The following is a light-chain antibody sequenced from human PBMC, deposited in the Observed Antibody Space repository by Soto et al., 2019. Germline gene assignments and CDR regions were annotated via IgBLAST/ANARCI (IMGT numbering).Light chain of an antibody. CDR1: QSVSSN. CDR3: QQYNNWPRT. J-gene: IGKJ1*01. V-gene: IGKV3-15*01. Sequence: EIVMTQSPSTLXVXPXXXAXXXXRASQSVSSNLAWYQQKPGQAPRLLIYGASTRATGIPARFSGSRSGTEFTLTISSLQSEDFAVYYCQQYNNWPRTFGQGTKVDIK. CDR2: GAS.